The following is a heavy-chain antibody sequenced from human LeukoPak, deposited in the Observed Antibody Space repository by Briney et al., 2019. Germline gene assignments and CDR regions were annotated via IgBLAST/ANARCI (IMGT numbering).Heavy chain of an antibody. Sequence: SETLSLTCAVYGGSFSGYYWSWIRQHPGKGLGWIGYIYYSGSTYYNPSLKSRVTISVDTSKNQFSLKLSSVTAADTAVYYCARDALTGASRAFDIWGQGTMVTVSS. CDR2: IYYSGST. V-gene: IGHV4-31*11. CDR1: GGSFSGYY. CDR3: ARDALTGASRAFDI. J-gene: IGHJ3*02. D-gene: IGHD7-27*01.